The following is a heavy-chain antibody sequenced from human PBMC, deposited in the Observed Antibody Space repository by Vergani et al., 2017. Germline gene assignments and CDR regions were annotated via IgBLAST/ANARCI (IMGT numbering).Heavy chain of an antibody. CDR3: TRRWAVVGANNWFDP. CDR2: ISGNNDDV. J-gene: IGHJ5*02. D-gene: IGHD2-15*01. CDR1: GFTFSHYS. V-gene: IGHV3-21*01. Sequence: EVQMVESGGGLVKPGGSLRLSCVASGFTFSHYSMNWVRQAPGKGLEWVSSISGNNDDVYYADSVKGRFTISRDNAKNSLYLDMSSLRAEDTAVYYCTRRWAVVGANNWFDPWGQGTLVTVSS.